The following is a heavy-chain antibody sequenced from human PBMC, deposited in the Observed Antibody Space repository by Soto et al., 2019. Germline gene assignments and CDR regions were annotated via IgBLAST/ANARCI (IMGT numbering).Heavy chain of an antibody. CDR3: ARVVAMVRGVIINHYYCGMDV. CDR1: GYTFTSYA. D-gene: IGHD3-10*01. CDR2: INAGNGNT. V-gene: IGHV1-3*01. Sequence: QVQLVQSGAEVKKPGASVKVSCKASGYTFTSYAMHWVRQAPGQRLEWMGWINAGNGNTKYSQKFHGRVTITRDTSASTAYMELSSLRYEDTAVYYCARVVAMVRGVIINHYYCGMDVWGQGPTVTVSS. J-gene: IGHJ6*02.